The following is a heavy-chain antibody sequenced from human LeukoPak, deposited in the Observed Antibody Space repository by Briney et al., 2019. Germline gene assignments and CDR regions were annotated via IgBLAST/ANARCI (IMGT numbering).Heavy chain of an antibody. CDR1: GFTFSSYT. V-gene: IGHV3-48*02. Sequence: GGSLRLSCAASGFTFSSYTMNWVRQAPGKGLEWVSYISSSSSTIYYADSVKGRFAISRDNAKHSLYLQMNSLRDEDTAVYYCARDCYDAYGMDVWGQGTTVTVSS. CDR3: ARDCYDAYGMDV. J-gene: IGHJ6*02. CDR2: ISSSSSTI. D-gene: IGHD3-3*01.